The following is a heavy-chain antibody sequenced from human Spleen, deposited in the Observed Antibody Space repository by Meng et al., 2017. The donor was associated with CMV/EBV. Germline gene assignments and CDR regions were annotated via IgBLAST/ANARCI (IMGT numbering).Heavy chain of an antibody. J-gene: IGHJ5*02. Sequence: SLKISCAASGFTFDDYAMHWVRQAPGKSLEWVSGISWNSGSIGYADSVKGRFTISRDNAKTSLYLQMNSLRAEDTAVYYCARVIPRYSSRWMEGFDPWGQGTLVTVSS. D-gene: IGHD6-13*01. CDR3: ARVIPRYSSRWMEGFDP. CDR1: GFTFDDYA. V-gene: IGHV3-9*01. CDR2: ISWNSGSI.